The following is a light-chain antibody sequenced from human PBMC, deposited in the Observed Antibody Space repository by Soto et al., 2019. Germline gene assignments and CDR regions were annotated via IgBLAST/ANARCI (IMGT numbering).Light chain of an antibody. CDR2: DVS. V-gene: IGLV2-11*01. Sequence: QSALTQPRSVSGSPGQSVTISCTGTSSDVGGYNYVSWYQQHPAKAPKLMIYDVSKRPSGVPDRFSGSKSGNTASLTISGLQAEDEADYYCCSYAGSYKGYVFGTGSKLTVL. CDR3: CSYAGSYKGYV. CDR1: SSDVGGYNY. J-gene: IGLJ1*01.